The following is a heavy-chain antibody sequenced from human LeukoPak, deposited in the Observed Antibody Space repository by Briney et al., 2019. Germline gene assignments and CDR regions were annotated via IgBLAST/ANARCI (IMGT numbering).Heavy chain of an antibody. V-gene: IGHV4-4*02. D-gene: IGHD3-3*01. CDR2: VHHVGST. Sequence: SETLSLTCAVSGDSIISSKWWSWVRQSPGKGLEWIGEVHHVGSTNYSPSFKSRVTISVNKSKNEFSLSLTSVTAADTAVYYCARNYDFWSGYLDYWGQGTLVTVSS. CDR3: ARNYDFWSGYLDY. CDR1: GDSIISSKW. J-gene: IGHJ4*02.